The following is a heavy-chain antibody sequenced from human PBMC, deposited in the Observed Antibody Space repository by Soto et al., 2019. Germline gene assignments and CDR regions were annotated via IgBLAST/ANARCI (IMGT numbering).Heavy chain of an antibody. J-gene: IGHJ6*02. CDR3: AREGDCSAGRCYHNPDLFFEPGYYYYGMDV. V-gene: IGHV1-69*04. Sequence: SVKVSCKASGGTFSSYSISWVRQAPGQGLEWMGRIIPILGITNYAQKFQGRVTITADKSTSTAYMELRSLTSEDTAVYYCAREGDCSAGRCYHNPDLFFEPGYYYYGMDVWCQAITVTVS. D-gene: IGHD2-15*01. CDR2: IIPILGIT. CDR1: GGTFSSYS.